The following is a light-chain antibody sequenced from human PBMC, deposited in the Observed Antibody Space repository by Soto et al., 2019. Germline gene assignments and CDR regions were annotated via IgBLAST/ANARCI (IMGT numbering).Light chain of an antibody. J-gene: IGLJ3*02. CDR3: LSADSSGTYRV. CDR2: KDS. V-gene: IGLV3-16*01. Sequence: SYELTQPPSVSVSLGQMARITCSGEAVPKKYAYWYQQKPGQFPVLVIYKDSERPSGIPERFSGSSSGTIVTLTISGVQAEDEADYYCLSADSSGTYRVFGGGTKLTVL. CDR1: AVPKKY.